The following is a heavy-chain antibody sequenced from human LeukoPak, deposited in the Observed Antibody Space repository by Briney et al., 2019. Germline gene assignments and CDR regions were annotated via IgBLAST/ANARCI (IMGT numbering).Heavy chain of an antibody. CDR3: ASIPYYHDSSGYYPDY. CDR2: IYYSGST. J-gene: IGHJ4*02. Sequence: SETLSLTCTVSGGSISSGDYYWSWIRQPPGKGLEWIGYIYYSGSTYYNPSLKSRVTISVDTSKNQFSLKLSSVTAADTAVYYCASIPYYHDSSGYYPDYWGQGTLVTVSS. CDR1: GGSISSGDYY. V-gene: IGHV4-30-4*01. D-gene: IGHD3-22*01.